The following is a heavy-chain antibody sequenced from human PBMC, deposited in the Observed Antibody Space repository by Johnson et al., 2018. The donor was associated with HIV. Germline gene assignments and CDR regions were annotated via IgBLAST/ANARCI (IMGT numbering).Heavy chain of an antibody. Sequence: VQVVESGGGLVQPGRSLRLSCRVSGFTFSNYAMSWVRQAPGKGLEWVSAISSSGSTIYYADSVKGRFTISRDNAKNSLYLQMNSLRAEDTAVYYCASGYSYGTDAFDIWGQGTMVTVSS. CDR3: ASGYSYGTDAFDI. CDR1: GFTFSNYA. J-gene: IGHJ3*02. D-gene: IGHD5-18*01. V-gene: IGHV3-48*04. CDR2: ISSSGSTI.